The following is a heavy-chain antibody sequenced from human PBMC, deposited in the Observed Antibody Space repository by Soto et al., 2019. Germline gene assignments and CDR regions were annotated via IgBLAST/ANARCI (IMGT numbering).Heavy chain of an antibody. CDR2: TNPGDSQT. CDR3: ARGARPNWFDP. V-gene: IGHV5-51*01. Sequence: GESLKISCTGSGYNFNNYWIAWVRQMPGRGLEWMGITNPGDSQTRHSPSFQGQVAISVDKSISTAYLQWNSLKASDTAVYYCARGARPNWFDPWGQGTLVTVSS. J-gene: IGHJ5*02. D-gene: IGHD6-6*01. CDR1: GYNFNNYW.